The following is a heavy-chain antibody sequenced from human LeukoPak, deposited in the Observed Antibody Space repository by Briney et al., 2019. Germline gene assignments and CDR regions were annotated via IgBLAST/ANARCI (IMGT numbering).Heavy chain of an antibody. CDR1: GGSFSGDY. J-gene: IGHJ5*02. V-gene: IGHV4-34*01. Sequence: PSETLSLTCAVYGGSFSGDYWSWIRQPPGKGLEWVGEINHSGSTNYSPSLKSRVTISLDSSKNQFSLKLSSVTAAGTAVYYCAKHLRRRFFSKTLGFDPWGQGTLVTVSS. CDR3: AKHLRRRFFSKTLGFDP. D-gene: IGHD3-3*01. CDR2: INHSGST.